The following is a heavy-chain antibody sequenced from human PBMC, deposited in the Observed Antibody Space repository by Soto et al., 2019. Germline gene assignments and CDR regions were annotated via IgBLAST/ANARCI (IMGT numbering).Heavy chain of an antibody. V-gene: IGHV3-11*06. J-gene: IGHJ6*02. Sequence: GGSLRLSCAASGFTFSDYYMSWIRQAPGKALEWVSYISSSSSYTNYADSVKGRFTISRDNAKNSLYLQMNSLRAEDTAVYYCARGSDYYYGMDVWGQGTTVTVSS. CDR1: GFTFSDYY. CDR2: ISSSSSYT. CDR3: ARGSDYYYGMDV.